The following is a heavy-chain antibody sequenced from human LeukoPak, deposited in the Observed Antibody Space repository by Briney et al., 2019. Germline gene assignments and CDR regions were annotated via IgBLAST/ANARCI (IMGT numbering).Heavy chain of an antibody. V-gene: IGHV3-23*01. J-gene: IGHJ6*03. CDR1: GFTFSSYA. D-gene: IGHD2-8*01. CDR2: ISGSGGST. Sequence: GGSLRLSCAASGFTFSSYAMSWVRQAPGKGLEWVSAISGSGGSTYHADSVKGRFTISRDNSKNTLYLQMNSLRAEDTAVYYCANSDGPYYYYYMDVWGKGTTVTVSS. CDR3: ANSDGPYYYYYMDV.